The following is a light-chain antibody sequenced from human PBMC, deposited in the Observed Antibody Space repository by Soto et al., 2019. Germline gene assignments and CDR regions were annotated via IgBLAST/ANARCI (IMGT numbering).Light chain of an antibody. Sequence: EIVLTQSPGTLSLSPGERATLSCRASQSVSSGFLAWYQQKPGQPPRLLIYGTSRRATGTPARFSGSGSGTDFTLTNRGLEPEDFAVYYCQQYTGPPTTFGQGTKVDIK. CDR1: QSVSSGF. CDR2: GTS. CDR3: QQYTGPPTT. J-gene: IGKJ1*01. V-gene: IGKV3-20*01.